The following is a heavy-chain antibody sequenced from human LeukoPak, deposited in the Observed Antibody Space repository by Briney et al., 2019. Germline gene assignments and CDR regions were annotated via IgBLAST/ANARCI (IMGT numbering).Heavy chain of an antibody. Sequence: ASETLSLTCTVSGGSISSYYWSWFRQPPGKGLEWIGYIYYSGNTNYNPSLKSRVTISVDTSKNQFSLKLSSVTAADTAVYYCARGPTMVRGVRTKWFDPWGQGTLVTVSS. D-gene: IGHD3-10*01. CDR2: IYYSGNT. J-gene: IGHJ5*02. V-gene: IGHV4-59*01. CDR3: ARGPTMVRGVRTKWFDP. CDR1: GGSISSYY.